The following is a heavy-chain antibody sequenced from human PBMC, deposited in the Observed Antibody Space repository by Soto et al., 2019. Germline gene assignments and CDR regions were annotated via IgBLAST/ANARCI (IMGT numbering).Heavy chain of an antibody. J-gene: IGHJ5*02. V-gene: IGHV4-31*03. CDR3: ARDGVEQQLGWNWFDP. CDR1: GGYISSGGSY. D-gene: IGHD6-13*01. CDR2: IYYSGST. Sequence: PSETLSLTCTVAGGYISSGGSYWSWIRQHPGKGLEWIGYIYYSGSTYYNPSLKSRVTISVDTSKNQFSLKLSSVTAADTAVYYCARDGVEQQLGWNWFDPWGQGTLVTVSS.